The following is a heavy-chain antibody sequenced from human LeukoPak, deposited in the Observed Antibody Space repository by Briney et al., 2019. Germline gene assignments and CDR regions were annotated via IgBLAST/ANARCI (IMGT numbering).Heavy chain of an antibody. Sequence: SETLSLTCTISGDSCSFYYWSWLRQPPGKGLEWMGYVFYTGSTSYSPSLKSQVTISLDRFKTQFSLNLTSVTAADTALYYCARGRGGGDEYGDNYFDYWGHGTLVTVSS. CDR1: GDSCSFYY. CDR2: VFYTGST. CDR3: ARGRGGGDEYGDNYFDY. D-gene: IGHD3-16*01. V-gene: IGHV4-59*01. J-gene: IGHJ4*01.